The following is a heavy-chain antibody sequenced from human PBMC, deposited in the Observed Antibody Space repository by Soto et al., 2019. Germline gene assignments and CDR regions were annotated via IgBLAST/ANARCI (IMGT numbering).Heavy chain of an antibody. CDR2: ISGYNGNT. CDR1: GYTFTNYG. Sequence: QVQVVQSGDEVKKPGATVKVSCKASGYTFTNYGFSWVRQAPGQGLEWMGWISGYNGNTKYAEKFQGRVTMTTDTSTSTAHMELRSLRSDDTAVYYCAREGQAPYYYYGMDVW. CDR3: AREGQAPYYYYGMDV. J-gene: IGHJ6*01. V-gene: IGHV1-18*01.